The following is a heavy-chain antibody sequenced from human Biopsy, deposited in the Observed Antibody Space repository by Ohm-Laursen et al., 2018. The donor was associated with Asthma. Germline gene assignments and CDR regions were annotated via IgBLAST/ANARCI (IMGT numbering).Heavy chain of an antibody. CDR3: ARHWDWGSFFDY. CDR1: GGSISSSSYY. D-gene: IGHD7-27*01. J-gene: IGHJ4*02. V-gene: IGHV4-39*01. CDR2: ISYTGSA. Sequence: GTLSLTCTVSGGSISSSSYYWGWIRQPPGKGLEWMGSISYTGSAYHNPSLKSRFTISVDTSKTHFSLKLSSVTAADTAVYYCARHWDWGSFFDYWGQGTPVTVSS.